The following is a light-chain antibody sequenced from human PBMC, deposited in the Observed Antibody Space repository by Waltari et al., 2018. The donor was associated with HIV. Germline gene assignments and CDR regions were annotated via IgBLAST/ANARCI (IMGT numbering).Light chain of an antibody. Sequence: ELTQPPSVSASPGQTARITCSGDELPKRYAYWYQQKAGQAPVLVIYKYRERPSGIPERCSGSSSGTTVTLTISGVQAEDEAEYFCQSADSSGGHRGIFGGGTKLTVL. CDR2: KYR. CDR3: QSADSSGGHRGI. CDR1: ELPKRY. V-gene: IGLV3-25*03. J-gene: IGLJ2*01.